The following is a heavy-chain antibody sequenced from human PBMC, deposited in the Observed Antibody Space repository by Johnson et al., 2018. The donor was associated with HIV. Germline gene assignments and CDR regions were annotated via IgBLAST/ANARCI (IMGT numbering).Heavy chain of an antibody. CDR2: ISYDGSNK. D-gene: IGHD6-19*01. Sequence: QVQLVESGGGVVQPGRSLRLSCAASGFTFSSYAMHWVRQAPGKGLEWVAVISYDGSNKYYADSVKGRFTISRDNSKNSQYLQMNSLRPEDTAVYYCAKDLPSGWDGGDAFDIWGQGTMVTVSS. J-gene: IGHJ3*02. CDR1: GFTFSSYA. CDR3: AKDLPSGWDGGDAFDI. V-gene: IGHV3-30*04.